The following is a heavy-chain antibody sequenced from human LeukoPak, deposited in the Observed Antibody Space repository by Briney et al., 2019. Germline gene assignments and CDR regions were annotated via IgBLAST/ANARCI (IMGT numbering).Heavy chain of an antibody. Sequence: GGSLRLSCAASGFTFTSYWMTWFRQAPGQGLEWVGNIKQDGSEKYYADSVSGRFTISRDNAKNSLYLQMNSLRAEDTAVYYCATGHYGDYAWGQGTLVTVSS. J-gene: IGHJ5*02. CDR3: ATGHYGDYA. V-gene: IGHV3-7*01. CDR1: GFTFTSYW. D-gene: IGHD4-17*01. CDR2: IKQDGSEK.